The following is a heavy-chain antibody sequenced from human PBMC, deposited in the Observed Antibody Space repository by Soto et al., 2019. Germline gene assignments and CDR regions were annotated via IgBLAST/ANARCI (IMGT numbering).Heavy chain of an antibody. CDR1: GGTFSSYA. CDR3: ARERDYYGSGSYYHGMDV. J-gene: IGHJ6*02. Sequence: QVQLVQSGAEVKKPGSSVKVSCKASGGTFSSYAISWVRQAPGQGLEWMGGIIPIFGTANYAQKCQGRVTITADKSTSTAYMELSSLRSEDTAVYYCARERDYYGSGSYYHGMDVWGQGTTVTVSS. CDR2: IIPIFGTA. D-gene: IGHD3-10*01. V-gene: IGHV1-69*06.